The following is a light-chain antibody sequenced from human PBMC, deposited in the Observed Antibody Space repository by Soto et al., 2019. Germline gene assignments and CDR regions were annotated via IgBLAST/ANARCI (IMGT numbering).Light chain of an antibody. J-gene: IGKJ1*01. CDR2: AAS. CDR1: QGISKY. Sequence: DIQMTQSPSSLSASVGDRVTITCRASQGISKYVAWYQQKPGKGPKLLIYAASTLQSGVPSRFSGSGSGTDFTLTISSLQPEDSATYYCQNYNSYSEAFGQGTKVELK. V-gene: IGKV1-27*01. CDR3: QNYNSYSEA.